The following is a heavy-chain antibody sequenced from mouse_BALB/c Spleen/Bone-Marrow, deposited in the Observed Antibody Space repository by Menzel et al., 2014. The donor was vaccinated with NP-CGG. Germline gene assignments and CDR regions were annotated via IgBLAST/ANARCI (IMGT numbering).Heavy chain of an antibody. CDR3: TRKGALITHYYAMDY. J-gene: IGHJ4*01. Sequence: DVKLVESGGGLAQPGGSRKLSCAASGSTFSSFGMHWVRQAPEKGLEWVAYISSGSSTIHYADTVKGRFTISRDNPKNTLFLQMTSLRSEDTAMYYCTRKGALITHYYAMDYWGQGTSVTVSS. CDR2: ISSGSSTI. CDR1: GSTFSSFG. D-gene: IGHD2-4*01. V-gene: IGHV5-17*02.